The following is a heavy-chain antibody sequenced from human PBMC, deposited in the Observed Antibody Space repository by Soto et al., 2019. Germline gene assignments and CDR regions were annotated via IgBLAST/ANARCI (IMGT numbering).Heavy chain of an antibody. CDR2: INPNSGGT. J-gene: IGHJ4*02. V-gene: IGHV1-2*02. D-gene: IGHD6-13*01. CDR3: ARKYSSSWYEMDY. CDR1: GYTFTGYY. Sequence: ASVKVSCKASGYTFTGYYMHWVRQAPGQGLEWMGWINPNSGGTNYAQKFQGRVTMTRDTSISTAYMELSRLRSDDTAVYYCARKYSSSWYEMDYWGQGTMVTVYS.